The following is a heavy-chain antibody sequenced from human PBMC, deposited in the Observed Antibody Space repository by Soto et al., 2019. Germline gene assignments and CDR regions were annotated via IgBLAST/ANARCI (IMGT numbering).Heavy chain of an antibody. CDR2: ISYDGDNQ. Sequence: PGGSLRLSCSASGFSFSHYAMHWVRQPPGKGLEWVALISYDGDNQYFTDSVRGRFTISRDNSKNEVYLEMNSLRLDDTATYYCVSPHSDSSNAFDLWGQGALVTVSS. V-gene: IGHV3-30-3*01. CDR1: GFSFSHYA. CDR3: VSPHSDSSNAFDL. D-gene: IGHD3-22*01. J-gene: IGHJ5*02.